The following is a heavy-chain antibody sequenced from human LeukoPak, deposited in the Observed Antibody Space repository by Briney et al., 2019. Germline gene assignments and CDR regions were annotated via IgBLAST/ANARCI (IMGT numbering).Heavy chain of an antibody. CDR3: AKDLKAAAGIFDY. Sequence: GGSLRLSCAASGFTFSSYGMHWVRQAPGKGLEWVAFIRYDGSNKYYADSVKGRFTISRDSSKNTLYLQMNSLRAEDTAVYYCAKDLKAAAGIFDYWGQGTLVTVSS. J-gene: IGHJ4*02. CDR2: IRYDGSNK. D-gene: IGHD6-13*01. CDR1: GFTFSSYG. V-gene: IGHV3-30*02.